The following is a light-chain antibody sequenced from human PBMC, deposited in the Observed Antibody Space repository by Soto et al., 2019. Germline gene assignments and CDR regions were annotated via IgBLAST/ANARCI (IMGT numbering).Light chain of an antibody. V-gene: IGLV2-14*01. Sequence: DLAQAASGSGFPGQSSSISCTRTSSDVGGYNYVSWYQQHPGKAPKFMIYDVSNRPSGVSTRFSGSKSGNTAFLTISGLQAEDEADYYCNSYTTSNTRQIVFGTGTKVTVL. CDR1: SSDVGGYNY. CDR3: NSYTTSNTRQIV. J-gene: IGLJ1*01. CDR2: DVS.